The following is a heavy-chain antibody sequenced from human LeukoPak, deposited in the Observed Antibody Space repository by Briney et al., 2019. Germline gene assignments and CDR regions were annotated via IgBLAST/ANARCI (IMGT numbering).Heavy chain of an antibody. CDR3: ARGGRYSGTYFDY. V-gene: IGHV4-31*03. CDR1: GGSISSGGYY. J-gene: IGHJ4*02. D-gene: IGHD1-26*01. CDR2: IYYSGST. Sequence: SETLSLTCTVSGGSISSGGYYWSWIRQHPGKGLEWIGYIYYSGSTYYNPSLKSRVTISIDTSKNHFSLKLNSVTAADTAVYYRARGGRYSGTYFDYWGQGTLVTVSS.